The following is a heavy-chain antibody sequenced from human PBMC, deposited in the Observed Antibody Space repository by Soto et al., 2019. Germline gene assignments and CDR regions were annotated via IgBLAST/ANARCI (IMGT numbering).Heavy chain of an antibody. Sequence: SETLSLTCAVSGYSISSSNWWGWIRQPPGKGLEWMGYIYYGGSTYYNPSLRSRVTMSVDTSKNQFSLKLSSVTAVDTAVYYCARTYKQSGIAAAADFDPWDQGTLVTVSS. CDR1: GYSISSSNW. CDR2: IYYGGST. D-gene: IGHD6-13*01. V-gene: IGHV4-28*01. CDR3: ARTYKQSGIAAAADFDP. J-gene: IGHJ5*02.